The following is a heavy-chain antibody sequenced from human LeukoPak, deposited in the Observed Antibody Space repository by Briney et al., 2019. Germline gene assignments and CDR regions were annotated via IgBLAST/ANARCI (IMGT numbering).Heavy chain of an antibody. D-gene: IGHD2-15*01. V-gene: IGHV3-53*01. CDR3: ASSRYCSGGSCYFDY. CDR1: GFTVSSNY. CDR2: IYSGGST. J-gene: IGHJ4*02. Sequence: GGSLRLSCAASGFTVSSNYMNWVRQAPGKGLEWVSVIYSGGSTYYGDSVKGRFTISRDNPKSTLYLQMNSLRAEDTAVYYCASSRYCSGGSCYFDYWGQGTLVTVSS.